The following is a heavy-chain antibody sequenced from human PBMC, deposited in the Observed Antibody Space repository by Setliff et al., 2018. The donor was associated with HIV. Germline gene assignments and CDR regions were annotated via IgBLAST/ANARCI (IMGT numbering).Heavy chain of an antibody. CDR1: GGTFISYA. CDR2: ITPILGIP. D-gene: IGHD5-12*01. J-gene: IGHJ4*02. Sequence: GASVKVSCKASGGTFISYAFNWVRQAPGQGLEWMGGITPILGIPNYAQKFQGRVTITADTSTSTAYMELSSLRSEDTAVYYCARGWMATLNGPIGYWGQGTLVTVSS. CDR3: ARGWMATLNGPIGY. V-gene: IGHV1-69*10.